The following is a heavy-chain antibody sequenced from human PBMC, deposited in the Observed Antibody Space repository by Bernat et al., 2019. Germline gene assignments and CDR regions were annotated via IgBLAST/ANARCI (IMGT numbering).Heavy chain of an antibody. J-gene: IGHJ4*02. Sequence: EVHLVESGGGLVQSGGSLRLSCAASGFSISSHWMHWVRQVPGKGLVWVSRINSDGSTTSDADSVEGRFTISRDNAKNTLYLQMNSLRAEDMAVYYFARGATGRRSIIDYWGQGTLVTVSS. CDR1: GFSISSHW. CDR2: INSDGSTT. V-gene: IGHV3-74*02. D-gene: IGHD3-9*01. CDR3: ARGATGRRSIIDY.